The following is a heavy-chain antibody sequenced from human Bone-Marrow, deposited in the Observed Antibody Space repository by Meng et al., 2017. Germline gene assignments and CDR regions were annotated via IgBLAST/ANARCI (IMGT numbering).Heavy chain of an antibody. CDR2: IIPIFGTA. Sequence: QVPVVQSGAEVKKPGSSVKVSCKASGGTFSSYAISWVRQAPGQGLEWMGGIIPIFGTANYAQKFQGRVTITTDESTSTAYMELSSLRPEDTAVYYCARVYEYSSSWYQRWFDPWGQGTLVTVSS. CDR3: ARVYEYSSSWYQRWFDP. J-gene: IGHJ5*02. CDR1: GGTFSSYA. D-gene: IGHD6-13*01. V-gene: IGHV1-69*05.